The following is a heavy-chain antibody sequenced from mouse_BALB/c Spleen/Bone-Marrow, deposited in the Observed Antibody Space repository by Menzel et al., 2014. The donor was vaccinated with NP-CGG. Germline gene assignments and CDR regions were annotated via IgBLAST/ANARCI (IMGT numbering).Heavy chain of an antibody. CDR3: ARENYGSYYYAMDY. CDR1: GFSLTNYD. D-gene: IGHD1-1*01. V-gene: IGHV2-9*02. J-gene: IGHJ4*01. Sequence: VKLMESGPGLVAPSQNLSITYTVSGFSLTNYDVHWVRQPPGKGLEWLGLIWSGGNTNYNSALMSRLSISKDNSKSQVFLKMNSLQTDDTAIYFCARENYGSYYYAMDYWGQGTSVTVSS. CDR2: IWSGGNT.